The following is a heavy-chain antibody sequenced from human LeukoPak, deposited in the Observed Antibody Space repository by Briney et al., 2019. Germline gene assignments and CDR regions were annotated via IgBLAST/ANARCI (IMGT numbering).Heavy chain of an antibody. CDR2: IGAGGKTT. Sequence: GGSRRLSCVASGFTFSSYAMSWVRQAPGKGLEWVSAIGAGGKTTYYADSVKGRFTISRDNSKNTLFLQMNTLRAEDTALYYCAKDTKYSTSWSPFDYWGQGTLVTVSP. CDR3: AKDTKYSTSWSPFDY. J-gene: IGHJ4*02. V-gene: IGHV3-23*01. CDR1: GFTFSSYA. D-gene: IGHD2-2*01.